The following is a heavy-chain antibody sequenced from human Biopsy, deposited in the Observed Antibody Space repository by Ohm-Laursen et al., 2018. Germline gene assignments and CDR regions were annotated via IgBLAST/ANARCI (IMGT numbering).Heavy chain of an antibody. J-gene: IGHJ6*02. V-gene: IGHV3-72*01. CDR2: TRNNGKTYTK. CDR1: GFTLSDHN. Sequence: SLRLSCAASGFTLSDHNMDWVRLAPGKGLEWVGRTRNNGKTYTKEYAASVKGRFTISRDDSKNSLYLQMNSLKTEGTAVYFCARDVGSSGWYYYGMDVWGQGTTVTVSS. D-gene: IGHD6-19*01. CDR3: ARDVGSSGWYYYGMDV.